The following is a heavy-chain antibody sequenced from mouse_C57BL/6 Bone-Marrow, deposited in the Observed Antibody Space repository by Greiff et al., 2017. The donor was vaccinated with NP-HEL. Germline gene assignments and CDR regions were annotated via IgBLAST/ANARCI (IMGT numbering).Heavy chain of an antibody. V-gene: IGHV1-26*01. D-gene: IGHD4-1*01. CDR2: INPNNGGT. CDR3: ARSLGQFDY. J-gene: IGHJ2*01. Sequence: EVQLQQSGPELVKPGASVKISCKASGYTFTDYYMNWVKQSHGKSLEWIGDINPNNGGTSYNQKFKGKATLTVDKSSSTAYMELRSRTSEDSAVYYCARSLGQFDYWGQGTTLTVSS. CDR1: GYTFTDYY.